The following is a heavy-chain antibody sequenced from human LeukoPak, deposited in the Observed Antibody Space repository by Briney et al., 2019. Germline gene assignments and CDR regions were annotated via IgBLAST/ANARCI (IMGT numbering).Heavy chain of an antibody. D-gene: IGHD1-26*01. CDR1: GFTVSNNY. Sequence: GGSLRLSCAASGFTVSNNYMTWVRQAPGKGLEWVSLIYSAGGTLYADSVKGRFTISRDNSKNTLYLQMNSLRTEDTAVRYCASGSSLGQVDYWGQGTLVTVSS. V-gene: IGHV3-66*02. CDR2: IYSAGGT. J-gene: IGHJ4*02. CDR3: ASGSSLGQVDY.